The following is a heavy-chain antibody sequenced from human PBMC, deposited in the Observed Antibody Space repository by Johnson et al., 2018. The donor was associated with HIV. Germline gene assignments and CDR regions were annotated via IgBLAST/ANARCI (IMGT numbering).Heavy chain of an antibody. Sequence: VQLVESGGGLVQPGGSLRLSCAASGFTFSSYDMHWVRQATGKGLEWVSAIGTAGDTYYPGSVKGRFTISRDNSKNSLYLQMNSLRAEDTAVYYCARGSRYSIASPFDIWGQGTMVTVSA. V-gene: IGHV3-13*01. CDR3: ARGSRYSIASPFDI. CDR1: GFTFSSYD. D-gene: IGHD6-13*01. CDR2: IGTAGDT. J-gene: IGHJ3*02.